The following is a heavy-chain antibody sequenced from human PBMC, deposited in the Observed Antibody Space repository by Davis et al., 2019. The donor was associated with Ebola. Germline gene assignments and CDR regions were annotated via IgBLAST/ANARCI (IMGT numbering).Heavy chain of an antibody. D-gene: IGHD4-17*01. CDR1: GGTFSSYA. Sequence: AASVKVSCKASGGTFSSYAISWVRQAPGQGLEWMGRIIPILGIANYAQKFQGRVTITADKSTSTAYMELSSLRSEDTAVYYCARDYGDYEATSYYYGMDVWGQGTTVTVSS. V-gene: IGHV1-69*04. CDR3: ARDYGDYEATSYYYGMDV. J-gene: IGHJ6*02. CDR2: IIPILGIA.